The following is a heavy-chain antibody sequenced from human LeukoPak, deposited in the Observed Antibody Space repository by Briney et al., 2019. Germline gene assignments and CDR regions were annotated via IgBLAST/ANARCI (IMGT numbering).Heavy chain of an antibody. CDR2: ISASGGRT. J-gene: IGHJ3*02. Sequence: GGSLRLSCAASGFTFSSYAMSWVRQAPGKGLEWVSGISASGGRTYYADSVKGRFTISRDNSKNTLYLQLNSLRAEDTAVYYCAKDQSIAAAGIDAFDIWGQGTMVTVSS. V-gene: IGHV3-23*01. CDR3: AKDQSIAAAGIDAFDI. CDR1: GFTFSSYA. D-gene: IGHD6-13*01.